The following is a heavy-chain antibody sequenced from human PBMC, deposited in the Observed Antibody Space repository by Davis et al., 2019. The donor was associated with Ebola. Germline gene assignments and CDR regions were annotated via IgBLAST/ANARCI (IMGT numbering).Heavy chain of an antibody. Sequence: PGGSLRLSCAASRFTFSSYWMTWVRQAPGKGLEWVANIKQDGSEKYYVDSVKGRFTISRENAKNSLNLQMNSLRVEDTAVYYCVVRDERALGYWGQGTLVTVSS. J-gene: IGHJ4*02. D-gene: IGHD2-8*01. V-gene: IGHV3-7*01. CDR1: RFTFSSYW. CDR2: IKQDGSEK. CDR3: VVRDERALGY.